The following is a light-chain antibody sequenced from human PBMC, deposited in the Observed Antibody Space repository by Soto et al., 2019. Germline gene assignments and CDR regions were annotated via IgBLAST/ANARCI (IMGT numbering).Light chain of an antibody. J-gene: IGLJ1*01. CDR3: KSYSSTRFCV. V-gene: IGLV2-14*01. CDR1: GSDIATFNY. CDR2: QVT. Sequence: QSALAQPASMSGSPGQSITISCTGSGSDIATFNYVSWYQQYPGKAPKLLIYQVTSRASGVSHRFSGSKSGNTAALTISGLQPEDEDEYYCKSYSSTRFCVFGTGTKVIVL.